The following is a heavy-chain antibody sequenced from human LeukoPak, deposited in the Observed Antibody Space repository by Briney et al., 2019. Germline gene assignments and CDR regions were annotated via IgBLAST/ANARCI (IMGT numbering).Heavy chain of an antibody. CDR3: AGERAKYSSSWYFGY. J-gene: IGHJ4*02. CDR1: GFTFSSYA. Sequence: GRSLRLSCAASGFTFSSYAMHWVRQAPGKGLEWVAVISYDGSNKYYADSVKGRFTISRDNSKNTLYLQMNSLRAEDTAVYYCAGERAKYSSSWYFGYRGQGTLVTVSS. D-gene: IGHD6-13*01. CDR2: ISYDGSNK. V-gene: IGHV3-30*04.